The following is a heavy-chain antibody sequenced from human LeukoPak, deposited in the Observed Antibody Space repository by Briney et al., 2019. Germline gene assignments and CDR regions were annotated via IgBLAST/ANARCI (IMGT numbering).Heavy chain of an antibody. CDR2: ISSSSSYI. CDR1: GFTFSSYS. D-gene: IGHD6-19*01. Sequence: GGSLRLSCAASGFTFSSYSMSWVRQAPGKGLEWVSSISSSSSYIYYADSVKGRFTISRDNAKNSLYLQMNSLRAEDTAVYYCARDRLGIAVAGTHAFDIWGQGTMVTVSS. V-gene: IGHV3-21*01. CDR3: ARDRLGIAVAGTHAFDI. J-gene: IGHJ3*02.